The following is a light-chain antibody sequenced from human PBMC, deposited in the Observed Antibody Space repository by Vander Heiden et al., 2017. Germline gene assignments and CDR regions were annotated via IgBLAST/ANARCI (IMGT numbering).Light chain of an antibody. Sequence: DTQLTQSPSFLSASAGDRVTITCQASQSINSYLNWYQQKPGEAPKLMIYAASTLVTGIPSRFSGSGYGTDFTLTINSLQPEDFASYYCLQSYSTPRTFGRGTKVDIK. CDR2: AAS. CDR3: LQSYSTPRT. J-gene: IGKJ3*01. V-gene: IGKV1-39*01. CDR1: QSINSY.